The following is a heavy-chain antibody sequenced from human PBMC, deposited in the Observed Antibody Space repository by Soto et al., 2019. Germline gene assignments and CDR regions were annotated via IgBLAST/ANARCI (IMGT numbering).Heavy chain of an antibody. J-gene: IGHJ5*02. CDR1: GLTFVPPA. CDR3: VKNSGWFNT. Sequence: QLLQSGGGWVHPGGPLTPPGEASGLTFVPPAMVWVRQPPGEGLEWVSPIEGGGGITYYQDSVKGRFTISRDNSRNTVYMQMNSLRGDDTALYYCVKNSGWFNTWGQGALVTVSS. V-gene: IGHV3-23*02. D-gene: IGHD3-10*01. CDR2: IEGGGGIT.